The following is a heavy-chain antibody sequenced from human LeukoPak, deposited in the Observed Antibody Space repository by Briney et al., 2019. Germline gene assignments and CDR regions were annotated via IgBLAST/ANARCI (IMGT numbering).Heavy chain of an antibody. Sequence: PSETLSLTCAVYGGSFSGYYWSWIRQPPGKGLEWIGEINHSGSTNYNPSLKSRVTISVDTSKNQFSLKLSSVTAADTAVYYCARGDYGDLPFDYWGQGTLVTLSS. D-gene: IGHD4-17*01. V-gene: IGHV4-34*01. CDR3: ARGDYGDLPFDY. CDR2: INHSGST. CDR1: GGSFSGYY. J-gene: IGHJ4*02.